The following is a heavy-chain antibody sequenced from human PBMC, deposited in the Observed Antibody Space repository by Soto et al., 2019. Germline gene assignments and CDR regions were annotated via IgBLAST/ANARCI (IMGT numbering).Heavy chain of an antibody. D-gene: IGHD2-15*01. V-gene: IGHV3-23*01. CDR3: AKRRGAGGHFDY. CDR2: VSIGGST. CDR1: GFTFSSYA. Sequence: DVQLLESGGGLVQPEGSLRLSCAASGFTFSSYAMGWVRQGPGKGLEWVAVVSIGGSTHYADSVRCRFTISRDNSKNTLSLQMKSLTAEDTAVYFCAKRRGAGGHFDYWGQGALVTVSS. J-gene: IGHJ4*02.